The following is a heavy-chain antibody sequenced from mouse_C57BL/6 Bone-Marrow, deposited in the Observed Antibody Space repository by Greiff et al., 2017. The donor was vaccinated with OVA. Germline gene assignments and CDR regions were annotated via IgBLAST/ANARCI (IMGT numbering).Heavy chain of an antibody. CDR1: GYTFTDYY. D-gene: IGHD1-1*01. Sequence: VKLQQSGAELVRPGASVKLSCKASGYTFTDYYINWVKQRPGQGLEWIARIYPGSGNTYYNEKFKGKATLTAEKSSSTAYMQLSSLTSEDSAVYFCASHYSFAYWGQGTLVTVSA. V-gene: IGHV1-76*01. CDR2: IYPGSGNT. J-gene: IGHJ3*01. CDR3: ASHYSFAY.